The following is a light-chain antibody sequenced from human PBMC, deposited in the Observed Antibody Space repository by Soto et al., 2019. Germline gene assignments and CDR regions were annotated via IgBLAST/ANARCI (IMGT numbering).Light chain of an antibody. J-gene: IGKJ5*01. V-gene: IGKV1-9*01. Sequence: DIHLTQSPSILSASVGDRVTLTCRAGQDVSDFLAWYQHAPGKAPNLLIYGGYTLQSGVPSRFSGGGSGTEFSLTITGLQPEDSATYYCQYLNGVPKITFGQGTRLELK. CDR2: GGY. CDR1: QDVSDF. CDR3: QYLNGVPKIT.